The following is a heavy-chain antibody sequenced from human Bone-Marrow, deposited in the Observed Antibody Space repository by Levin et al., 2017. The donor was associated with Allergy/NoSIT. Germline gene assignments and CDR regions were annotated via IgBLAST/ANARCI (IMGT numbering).Heavy chain of an antibody. CDR3: ARAVRNQLVSDV. D-gene: IGHD2-2*01. J-gene: IGHJ6*02. Sequence: AGESLKISCKASGYTFSTYDITWVRQATGQGLEWVGWMNPNSGNTGYGQRFKGRVTMTRDTSISTAYMELSSLRSEDTAVYYCARAVRNQLVSDVWGQGTTVFVSS. CDR2: MNPNSGNT. CDR1: GYTFSTYD. V-gene: IGHV1-8*02.